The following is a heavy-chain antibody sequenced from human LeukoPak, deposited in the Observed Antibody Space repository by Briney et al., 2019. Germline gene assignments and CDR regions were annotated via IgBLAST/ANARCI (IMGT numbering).Heavy chain of an antibody. CDR3: ARELMGLTMIVVVNPIDY. D-gene: IGHD3-22*01. CDR2: VSSTSSYI. CDR1: GFTFSSYS. V-gene: IGHV3-21*01. J-gene: IGHJ4*02. Sequence: GGSLRLSCAASGFTFSSYSMNWVRQAPGKGLEWVSSVSSTSSYIYYADSVKGRFTISRDNAKNSLFLQMNSLRAEDTAVYYCARELMGLTMIVVVNPIDYWGQGTLVTVSS.